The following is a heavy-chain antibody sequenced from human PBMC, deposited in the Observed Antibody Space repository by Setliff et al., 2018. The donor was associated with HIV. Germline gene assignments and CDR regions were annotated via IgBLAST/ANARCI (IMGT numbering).Heavy chain of an antibody. CDR2: IFNDGRT. D-gene: IGHD3-10*01. CDR1: GGFISSSSYY. J-gene: IGHJ4*02. Sequence: TLSLTCTVSGGFISSSSYYWGWIRQPPGKGLEWIGSIFNDGRTYYNPSLKSRITIPMDTSTNQFSLQLSSVTSADTTVYFCARHFPSISLFFGDPGPFDRWGQGALVTVSS. V-gene: IGHV4-39*01. CDR3: ARHFPSISLFFGDPGPFDR.